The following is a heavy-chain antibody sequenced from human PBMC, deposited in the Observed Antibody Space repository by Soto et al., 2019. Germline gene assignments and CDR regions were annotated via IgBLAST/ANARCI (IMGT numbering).Heavy chain of an antibody. CDR3: ARDGPNYDYVWGSYRYLDY. CDR1: GFTFSSYG. CDR2: RWYDGSNK. J-gene: IGHJ4*02. D-gene: IGHD3-16*02. Sequence: GGSLRLSCAASGFTFSSYGMHWVRQAPGKGLEWVAVRWYDGSNKYYADSVKGRFTISRDNSKNTLYLQMNSLRAEDTAVYYCARDGPNYDYVWGSYRYLDYWGQGTLVTVSS. V-gene: IGHV3-33*01.